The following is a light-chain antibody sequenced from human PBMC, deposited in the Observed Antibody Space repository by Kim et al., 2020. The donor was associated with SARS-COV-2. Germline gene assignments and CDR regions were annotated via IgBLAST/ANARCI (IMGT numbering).Light chain of an antibody. V-gene: IGLV2-23*02. CDR3: CSYAGSSTGV. CDR2: EVS. Sequence: QSALTQPASVSGSPGQSITIFCTGTSSDVGIYNRVSWYQRHPGKAPKVMIYEVSKQPSGVSNRFSGSKSGNTASLTISGLQAEDEADYYCCSYAGSSTGVFGGGTQLTVL. CDR1: SSDVGIYNR. J-gene: IGLJ3*02.